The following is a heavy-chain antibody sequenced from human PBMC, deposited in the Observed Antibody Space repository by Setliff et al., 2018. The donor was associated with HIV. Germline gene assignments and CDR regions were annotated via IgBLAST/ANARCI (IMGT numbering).Heavy chain of an antibody. CDR2: IYYSGST. J-gene: IGHJ6*03. Sequence: LSLTCTVSGGSISSSVYYWSWIRQHPGKGLEWIEYIYYSGSTYYNPSLKSRLTMSVDTSKNQFSLRLSSVTAADTAVYYCASMYSNHGRYYYYYMDVWGKGATVTVSS. CDR3: ASMYSNHGRYYYYYMDV. CDR1: GGSISSSVYY. V-gene: IGHV4-31*03. D-gene: IGHD4-4*01.